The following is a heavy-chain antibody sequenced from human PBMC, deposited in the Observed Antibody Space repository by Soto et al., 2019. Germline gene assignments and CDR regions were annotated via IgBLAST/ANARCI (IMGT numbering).Heavy chain of an antibody. CDR1: GDYFNGYY. J-gene: IGHJ6*03. Sequence: QVQLVQSGAEVRKPGASVTVSCSSSGDYFNGYYIHWMRQAPGQGFEWMGWINPNGGVTKYAQKFQGWVSMTRDTSIRTVYMQLSRLRSDDTAVYYCARESEVATATLDYYYFYMDVWGTGTTVTVSS. V-gene: IGHV1-2*04. CDR3: ARESEVATATLDYYYFYMDV. CDR2: INPNGGVT. D-gene: IGHD5-12*01.